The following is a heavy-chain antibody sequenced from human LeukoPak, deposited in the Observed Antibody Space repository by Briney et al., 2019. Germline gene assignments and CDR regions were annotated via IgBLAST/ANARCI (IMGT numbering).Heavy chain of an antibody. CDR1: GGTFTNYD. Sequence: GASVKVSCKASGGTFTNYDINWVRQATGQGLEWMGRMNPNSGNTGYAQKFQGRVTFTRNTSTNTAYMELTSLTSEDTAVFYCATSVGVLGYAFDVWGQGTMVAVSS. V-gene: IGHV1-8*03. D-gene: IGHD1-26*01. CDR3: ATSVGVLGYAFDV. J-gene: IGHJ3*01. CDR2: MNPNSGNT.